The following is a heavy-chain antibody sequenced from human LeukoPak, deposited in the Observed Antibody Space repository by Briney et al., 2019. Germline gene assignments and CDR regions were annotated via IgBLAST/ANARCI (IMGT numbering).Heavy chain of an antibody. D-gene: IGHD3-22*01. V-gene: IGHV3-21*01. CDR1: GFTFSTFS. CDR3: AREGHNYYDSSGCKYYVY. J-gene: IGHJ4*02. Sequence: GGSLRLSCTVSGFTFSTFSMNWVRQAPGKGLEWVASISSGSTYTYYAAPVRRRFTISRDNYKHTLYLQRNITRAENAVVYYCAREGHNYYDSSGCKYYVYWGQGTLVTVSS. CDR2: ISSGSTYT.